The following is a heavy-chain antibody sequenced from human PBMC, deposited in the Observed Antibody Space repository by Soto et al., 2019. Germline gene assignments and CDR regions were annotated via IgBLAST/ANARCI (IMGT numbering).Heavy chain of an antibody. Sequence: QVQLQQWGAGLLKPSETLSLTSAVYGGSFSGYYWTWIRQPPGTGLEWIGEINHSGSTNYNPSLKSRVTISVDTSKNQFSLKLTSVTAADTAVYYCARDKITGLFDYWGQGTVVTVSS. D-gene: IGHD2-8*02. J-gene: IGHJ4*02. CDR1: GGSFSGYY. CDR2: INHSGST. V-gene: IGHV4-34*01. CDR3: ARDKITGLFDY.